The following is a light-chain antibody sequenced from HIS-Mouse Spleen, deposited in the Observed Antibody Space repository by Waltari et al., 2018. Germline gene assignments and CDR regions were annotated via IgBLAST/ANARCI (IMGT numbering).Light chain of an antibody. CDR1: SRDVGGYNF. CDR3: CSYAGSYTWV. Sequence: QSALTQPRSVSGSPGQSVPIPCTGTSRDVGGYNFFSWYQQPPGKAPKLMIYDVSKRPSGVPDRVSGSKSGNTASLTISGLQAEDEADYYCCSYAGSYTWVFGGGTKLTVL. J-gene: IGLJ3*02. V-gene: IGLV2-11*01. CDR2: DVS.